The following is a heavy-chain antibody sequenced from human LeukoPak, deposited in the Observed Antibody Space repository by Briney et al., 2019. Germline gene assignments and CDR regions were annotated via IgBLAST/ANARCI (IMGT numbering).Heavy chain of an antibody. J-gene: IGHJ4*02. V-gene: IGHV4-34*01. D-gene: IGHD3-3*01. CDR1: GGSISSYY. CDR3: ARDLSCFWSGYCETGIDY. Sequence: SETLSLTCTVSGGSISSYYWSWFRQPPGKGLEWIGEINHSGSTNYNPSLKSRVTISVDTSKNQFSLKLSSVTAADTAVYYCARDLSCFWSGYCETGIDYWGQGTLVTVSS. CDR2: INHSGST.